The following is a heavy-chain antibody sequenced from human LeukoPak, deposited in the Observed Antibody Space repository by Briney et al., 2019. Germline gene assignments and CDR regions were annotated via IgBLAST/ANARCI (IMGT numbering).Heavy chain of an antibody. CDR3: ARGAPITIFLDGLDY. D-gene: IGHD3-9*01. CDR1: GYTFTSYA. J-gene: IGHJ4*02. CDR2: INTNTGNP. Sequence: GASVKVSCKASGYTFTSYAMNWVRQAPGQGLEWMGWINTNTGNPTYAQGFTGRFVFSLDTSVSTAYLQISSLKAEDTAVYYCARGAPITIFLDGLDYWGQGTLVTVSS. V-gene: IGHV7-4-1*02.